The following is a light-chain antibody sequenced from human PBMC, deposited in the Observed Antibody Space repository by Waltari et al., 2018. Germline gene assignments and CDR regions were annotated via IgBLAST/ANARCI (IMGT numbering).Light chain of an antibody. J-gene: IGLJ3*02. V-gene: IGLV2-14*03. Sequence: QSALTQPASVSGSPGQSITISCTGTSSDVGSHNYVSWYQQHPVNAPKLLISDVDKRPSGVSFRFSGSKSGNTASLTISGLQPEDEADYYCSSYANSDTWVFGGGTKLTVL. CDR1: SSDVGSHNY. CDR3: SSYANSDTWV. CDR2: DVD.